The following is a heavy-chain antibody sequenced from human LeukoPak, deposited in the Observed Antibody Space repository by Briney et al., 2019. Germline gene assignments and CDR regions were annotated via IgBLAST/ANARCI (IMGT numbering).Heavy chain of an antibody. Sequence: GGSLRLSCAASGFNFSNYAMTWVRQAPGKGLEWVSTVNSNDRPYYADSVKGRFTISRDNSMNPLYLQMNTLRVEDTALYYCAKARAAVVEAAINYWGQGILVTVSP. D-gene: IGHD2-15*01. J-gene: IGHJ4*02. CDR2: VNSNDRP. CDR3: AKARAAVVEAAINY. CDR1: GFNFSNYA. V-gene: IGHV3-23*01.